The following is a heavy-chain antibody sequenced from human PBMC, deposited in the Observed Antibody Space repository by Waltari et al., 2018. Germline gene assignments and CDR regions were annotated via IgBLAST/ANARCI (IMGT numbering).Heavy chain of an antibody. CDR1: GFTFSSYA. J-gene: IGHJ4*02. CDR3: ASTLGIQLWSPFDY. CDR2: ISGSGGST. V-gene: IGHV3-23*01. Sequence: EVQLLESGGGLVQPGGSLRLSCAASGFTFSSYAMHWVRQAPGKGLEWVSAISGSGGSTYYADSVKGRFTISRDNSKNTLYLQMNSLRAEDTAVYYCASTLGIQLWSPFDYWGQGTLVTVSS. D-gene: IGHD5-18*01.